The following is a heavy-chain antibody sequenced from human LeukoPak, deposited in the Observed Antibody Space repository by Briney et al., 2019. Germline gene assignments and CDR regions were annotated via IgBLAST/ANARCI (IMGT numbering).Heavy chain of an antibody. D-gene: IGHD5-24*01. Sequence: GGTLRLSCAASGFTFRNYGVTWVRQAPGKGLEWVSAISGSGVSTYYADSVKGRFTISRDTSKNTLYLQMNSLRAADTAVYYCVKSGYNRFDYWGQGTLVTVSS. CDR1: GFTFRNYG. CDR2: ISGSGVST. V-gene: IGHV3-23*01. J-gene: IGHJ4*02. CDR3: VKSGYNRFDY.